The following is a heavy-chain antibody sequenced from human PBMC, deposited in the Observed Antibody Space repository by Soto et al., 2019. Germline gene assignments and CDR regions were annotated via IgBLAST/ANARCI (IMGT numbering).Heavy chain of an antibody. J-gene: IGHJ4*02. V-gene: IGHV1-3*01. CDR2: INVGNGNT. D-gene: IGHD1-26*01. CDR3: VREIGSYYYFDY. CDR1: GYTFTGYA. Sequence: ASVKVSCKASGYTFTGYAIHWVRQAPGQRLEWMGWINVGNGNTKYSHKFQGRVTITRDTYASTAYMELSSRRTEDTAVYYCVREIGSYYYFDYWGQGTLVTVSS.